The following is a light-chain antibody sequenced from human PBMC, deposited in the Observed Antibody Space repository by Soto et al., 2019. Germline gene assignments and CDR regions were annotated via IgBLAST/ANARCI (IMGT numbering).Light chain of an antibody. J-gene: IGLJ3*02. Sequence: QSALTQPASVSGSPGQSITISCTGASSDVGGFDYVSWSQQHPGKAPKLLIYEVSNRPSGVSNRFSASKSGNTASLTISGLQPEDEADYYCNSYTGRKAGVFGGGTKLTVL. CDR1: SSDVGGFDY. CDR2: EVS. CDR3: NSYTGRKAGV. V-gene: IGLV2-14*01.